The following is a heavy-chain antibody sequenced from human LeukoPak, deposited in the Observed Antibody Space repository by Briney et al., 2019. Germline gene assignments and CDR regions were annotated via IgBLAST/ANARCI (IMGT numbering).Heavy chain of an antibody. CDR1: GGSISSSNW. D-gene: IGHD5-24*01. Sequence: SGTLSLTSDVSGGSISSSNWWTWVRQPPGKGLEWIGEIYHNGSTNYNPSLKSRVTISVDTSKNQFSLKLSSVTAADTAVYYCARGVRWLQLSYFDYWGQGTLVTVSS. J-gene: IGHJ4*02. CDR3: ARGVRWLQLSYFDY. V-gene: IGHV4-4*02. CDR2: IYHNGST.